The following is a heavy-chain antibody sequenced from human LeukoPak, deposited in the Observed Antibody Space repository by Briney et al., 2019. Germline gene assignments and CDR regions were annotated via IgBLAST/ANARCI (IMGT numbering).Heavy chain of an antibody. V-gene: IGHV4-39*01. D-gene: IGHD4-11*01. Sequence: SETLSLTCTVSGGSISSSSYYWGWIRQPPGKGLEWIGSIYYSGGTYYNPSLKSRVTISVDTSKNQFSLKVSSVTAADTAVYYCASHIRLQGLRPWGQGTLVTVSS. CDR3: ASHIRLQGLRP. J-gene: IGHJ5*02. CDR2: IYYSGGT. CDR1: GGSISSSSYY.